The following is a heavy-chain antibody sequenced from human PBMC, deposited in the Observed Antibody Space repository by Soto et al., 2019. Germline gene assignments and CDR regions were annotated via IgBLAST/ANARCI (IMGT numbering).Heavy chain of an antibody. V-gene: IGHV3-23*01. CDR1: GFTFSSYA. J-gene: IGHJ6*03. D-gene: IGHD3-3*01. Sequence: GGSLRLSCAASGFTFSSYAMSWVRQAPGKGLEWVSAISGSGGSTYYADSVKGRFTISRDNSKNTLYLQMNSLRAEDTAVYYCAKWVDYDFWSGPPYYYYYMDVWGKGTTVTVS. CDR2: ISGSGGST. CDR3: AKWVDYDFWSGPPYYYYYMDV.